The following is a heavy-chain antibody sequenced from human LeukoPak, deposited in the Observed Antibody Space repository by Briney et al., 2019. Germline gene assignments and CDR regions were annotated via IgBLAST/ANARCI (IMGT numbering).Heavy chain of an antibody. D-gene: IGHD3-10*01. CDR1: SGSFSGYY. V-gene: IGHV4-34*01. CDR3: ARGSMVRGVMGFDY. CDR2: INHSGST. Sequence: SETLSLTCAVYSGSFSGYYWSWIRQPPGKGLDWIGEINHSGSTNYNPSLKSRVTISVDTSKNQFSLKLSSVTAADTAVYYCARGSMVRGVMGFDYWGQGTLVTVSS. J-gene: IGHJ4*02.